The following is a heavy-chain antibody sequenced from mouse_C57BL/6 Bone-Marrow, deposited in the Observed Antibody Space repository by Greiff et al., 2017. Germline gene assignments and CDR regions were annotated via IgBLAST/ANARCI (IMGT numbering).Heavy chain of an antibody. CDR1: GYSFTDYN. V-gene: IGHV1-39*01. J-gene: IGHJ4*01. Sequence: VQLKESGPELVKPGASVKISCKASGYSFTDYNMNWVKQSNGKSLEWIGVINPNYGTTSYNQKFKGKATLTVDQSSSTAYMQLNSLTSEDSAVYYCARSDYYGSSPYYYAMDYWGQGTSGTVSS. D-gene: IGHD1-1*01. CDR3: ARSDYYGSSPYYYAMDY. CDR2: INPNYGTT.